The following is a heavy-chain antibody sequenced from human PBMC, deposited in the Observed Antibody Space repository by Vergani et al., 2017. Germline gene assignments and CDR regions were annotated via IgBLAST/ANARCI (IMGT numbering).Heavy chain of an antibody. CDR3: ARDQRYCSSTSCYPAKDYYYMDV. CDR1: GYSFTSYW. V-gene: IGHV5-51*01. CDR2: IYPGDSDT. Sequence: EVQLVQSGAEVKKPGESLKISCKGSGYSFTSYWIGWVRQMPGKGLEWMGIIYPGDSDTRYSPSFQGQVTISADKSISTAYLQWSSLKASDTAMYYCARDQRYCSSTSCYPAKDYYYMDVWGKGTTVTVSS. D-gene: IGHD2-2*01. J-gene: IGHJ6*03.